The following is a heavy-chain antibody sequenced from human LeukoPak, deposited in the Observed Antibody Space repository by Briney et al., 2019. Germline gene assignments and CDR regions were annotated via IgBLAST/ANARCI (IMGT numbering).Heavy chain of an antibody. CDR1: GFTFSSYG. J-gene: IGHJ4*02. V-gene: IGHV3-21*01. CDR3: ARDRDMIVVVTYFDY. D-gene: IGHD3-22*01. CDR2: ISSSSSYI. Sequence: GGSLRLSCAASGFTFSSYGMSWVRQAPGKGLEWVSSISSSSSYIYYADSVKGRFTISRDNAKNSLYLQMNSLRAEDTAVYYCARDRDMIVVVTYFDYWGQGTLVTVSS.